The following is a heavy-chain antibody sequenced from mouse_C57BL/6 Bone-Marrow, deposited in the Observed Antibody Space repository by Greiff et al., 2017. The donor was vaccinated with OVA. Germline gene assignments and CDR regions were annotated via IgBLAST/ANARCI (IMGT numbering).Heavy chain of an antibody. V-gene: IGHV14-4*01. CDR3: TILIYDGYSYAMDY. D-gene: IGHD2-3*01. CDR1: GFNIKDDY. CDR2: IDPENGDT. J-gene: IGHJ4*01. Sequence: EVQLQQSGAELVRPGASVKLSCTASGFNIKDDYMHWVKQSPEQGLEWIGWIDPENGDTEYASKFQGKATITADTSSNTAYLQLSSLTSEDTAVYYCTILIYDGYSYAMDYWGQGTSVTVSS.